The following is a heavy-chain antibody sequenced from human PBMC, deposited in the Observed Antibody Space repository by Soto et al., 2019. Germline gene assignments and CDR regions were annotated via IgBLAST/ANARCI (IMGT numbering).Heavy chain of an antibody. CDR1: GFTFSSYA. V-gene: IGHV3-23*01. Sequence: GGSLRLSCAASGFTFSSYAMSWVRQAPGKGLEWVSAISGSGGSTHYADSVKGRFTISRDNSKNTLYLQMNSLRAEDTAVYYCAKSKWLRDVYYYYYMDVWGKGTTVTVSS. CDR2: ISGSGGST. D-gene: IGHD5-12*01. CDR3: AKSKWLRDVYYYYYMDV. J-gene: IGHJ6*03.